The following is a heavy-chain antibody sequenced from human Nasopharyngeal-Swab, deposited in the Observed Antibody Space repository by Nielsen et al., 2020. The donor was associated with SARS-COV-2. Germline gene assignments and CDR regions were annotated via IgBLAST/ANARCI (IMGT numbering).Heavy chain of an antibody. Sequence: LSLTCAASVFTSSDYYMSWSREAAGNRLKCISYISGSVTYTTFADSVKTRFSISRDNTKNSVHLQMNSLPAEDTAVYYFARDGSQADILTGASHWGQGAQVTVSS. CDR1: VFTSSDYY. J-gene: IGHJ1*01. CDR3: ARDGSQADILTGASH. D-gene: IGHD3-9*01. CDR2: ISGSVTYT. V-gene: IGHV3-11*06.